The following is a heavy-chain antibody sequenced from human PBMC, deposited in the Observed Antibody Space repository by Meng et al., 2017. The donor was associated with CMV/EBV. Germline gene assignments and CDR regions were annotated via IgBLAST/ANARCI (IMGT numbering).Heavy chain of an antibody. V-gene: IGHV3-15*01. J-gene: IGHJ4*02. CDR2: IKSKTDGGTT. Sequence: GGSLRLSCAASGFTFSNAWMSWVRQAPGKGLEWVGRIKSKTDGGTTDYAAPVKGRFTISRDDSKNTLYLQMNSLKTEDTAVYYCTTDLLYSSGWYYFDYWGQGTPVTVSS. CDR3: TTDLLYSSGWYYFDY. D-gene: IGHD6-19*01. CDR1: GFTFSNAW.